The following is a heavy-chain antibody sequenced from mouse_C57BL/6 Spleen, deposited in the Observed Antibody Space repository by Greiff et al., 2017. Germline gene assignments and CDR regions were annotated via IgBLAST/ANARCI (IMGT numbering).Heavy chain of an antibody. CDR1: GYTFTDYN. CDR2: INPNNGGT. V-gene: IGHV1-22*01. Sequence: DVQLQESGPELVKPGASVKMSCKASGYTFTDYNMHWVKQSHGKSLEWIGYINPNNGGTSYNQKFKGKATLTVNKSSSTAYMELRSLTSEDSAVYYCARGRDDGYHGGFAYWGQGTLVTVSA. D-gene: IGHD2-3*01. CDR3: ARGRDDGYHGGFAY. J-gene: IGHJ3*01.